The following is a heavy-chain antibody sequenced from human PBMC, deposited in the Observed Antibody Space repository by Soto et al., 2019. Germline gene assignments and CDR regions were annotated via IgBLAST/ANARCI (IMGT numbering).Heavy chain of an antibody. CDR3: ARGGDYDWGSYRPDY. Sequence: QVQLVESGGGVVQPGRSLRLSCAASGFTFSSYGMHWVRQAPGKGLEWVAVIWYDGSNKYYADSVKGRFTISRDNSKNTLYLQMNSLRAEDTAVYYCARGGDYDWGSYRPDYWGQGTLVTVSS. CDR2: IWYDGSNK. J-gene: IGHJ4*02. D-gene: IGHD3-16*02. CDR1: GFTFSSYG. V-gene: IGHV3-33*01.